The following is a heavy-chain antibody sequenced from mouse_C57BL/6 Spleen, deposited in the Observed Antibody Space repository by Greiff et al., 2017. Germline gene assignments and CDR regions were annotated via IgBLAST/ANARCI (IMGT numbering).Heavy chain of an antibody. CDR1: GYSITSGYY. Sequence: EVKVEESGPGLVKPSQSLSLTCSVTGYSITSGYYWNWIRQFPGNKLEWMGYISYDGSNNYNPSLKNRISITRDTSKNQFFLKLNSVTTEDTATYYCARGMVRGAMDYWGQGTSVTVSS. D-gene: IGHD2-1*01. CDR3: ARGMVRGAMDY. CDR2: ISYDGSN. J-gene: IGHJ4*01. V-gene: IGHV3-6*01.